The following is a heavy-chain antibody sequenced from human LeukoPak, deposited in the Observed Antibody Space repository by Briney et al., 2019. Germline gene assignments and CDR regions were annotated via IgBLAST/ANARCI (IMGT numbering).Heavy chain of an antibody. CDR3: AVKYCGGDCYSDAFDI. Sequence: PSETLSLTCAVYGGSLSGYYWSWIRQPPGKGLEWIGEINHSGSTNYNPSLKSRVTISVDTSKNQFSLKLSSVTAADTAVYYCAVKYCGGDCYSDAFDIWGQGTMVTVSS. J-gene: IGHJ3*02. V-gene: IGHV4-34*01. CDR2: INHSGST. D-gene: IGHD2-21*02. CDR1: GGSLSGYY.